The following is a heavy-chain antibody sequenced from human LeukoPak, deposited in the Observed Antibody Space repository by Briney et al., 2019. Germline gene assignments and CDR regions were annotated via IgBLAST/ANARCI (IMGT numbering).Heavy chain of an antibody. D-gene: IGHD3-10*01. J-gene: IGHJ4*02. CDR1: GYTFSSYD. Sequence: ASVKVSCKASGYTFSSYDINWVRQAPGQGLEWMGWMNPNSGNADYAQRFQGRFIMTMNTSGSTAYMELSSLQSEDTAVYYCARLPSGTGSYYKEGYWGQGTLVTVSS. CDR2: MNPNSGNA. CDR3: ARLPSGTGSYYKEGY. V-gene: IGHV1-8*01.